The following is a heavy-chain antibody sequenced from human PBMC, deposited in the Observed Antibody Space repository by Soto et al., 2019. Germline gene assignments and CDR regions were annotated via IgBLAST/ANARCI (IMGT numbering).Heavy chain of an antibody. CDR1: GGSISDFY. Sequence: TLSLTCTVSGGSISDFYWSWIRQPPGKGLEWIGYIYYSGSTNYNPSLKSRVTISVDTSKNQFSLNLRSMSPADTAVYYCARVGGLAARTFDYWGPGTLVTVSS. CDR2: IYYSGST. CDR3: ARVGGLAARTFDY. V-gene: IGHV4-59*01. D-gene: IGHD6-6*01. J-gene: IGHJ4*02.